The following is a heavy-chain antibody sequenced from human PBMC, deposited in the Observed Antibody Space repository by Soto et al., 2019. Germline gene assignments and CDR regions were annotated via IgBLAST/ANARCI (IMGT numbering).Heavy chain of an antibody. CDR2: TYQSGSA. V-gene: IGHV4-30-2*06. Sequence: SETLSLTCTVSGGSISSGGYSWTWIRQSPGKGLEWIGYTYQSGSAYYNPSLKSRVTISVDGSKNQFSLNLTSVTAADTAVYYCARDYYGMDVWGQGTTVTVSS. J-gene: IGHJ6*02. CDR3: ARDYYGMDV. CDR1: GGSISSGGYS.